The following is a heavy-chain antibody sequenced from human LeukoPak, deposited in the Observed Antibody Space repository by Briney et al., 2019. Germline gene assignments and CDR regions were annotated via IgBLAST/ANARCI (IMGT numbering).Heavy chain of an antibody. CDR1: GYSFSTYW. CDR3: ARGSHYSFWTGFYNGLVWLDN. V-gene: IGHV5-51*01. CDR2: MYPGDSDT. Sequence: GESLKISCKGSGYSFSTYWIGWVRQLPGKGLEWMGIMYPGDSDTKYSPSFQGQVTISADTSISTAYLQWSSLQPSDTAMYYCARGSHYSFWTGFYNGLVWLDNWGQGTRVTVSS. J-gene: IGHJ4*02. D-gene: IGHD3/OR15-3a*01.